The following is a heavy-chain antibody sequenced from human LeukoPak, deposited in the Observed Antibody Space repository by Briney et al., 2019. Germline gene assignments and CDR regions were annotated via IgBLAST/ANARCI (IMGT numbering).Heavy chain of an antibody. CDR2: IRSKANSYAT. J-gene: IGHJ4*02. CDR1: GFTFSGSA. D-gene: IGHD3-16*02. Sequence: PGGSLRLSCAASGFTFSGSAMHWVRQASGKGLEWVGRIRSKANSYATAYAASVKGRFTISRDDSKNTAYLQMNSLKTEDTAAYYCTSSYYDYVWGSYREGDYWGQGTLVTVSS. V-gene: IGHV3-73*01. CDR3: TSSYYDYVWGSYREGDY.